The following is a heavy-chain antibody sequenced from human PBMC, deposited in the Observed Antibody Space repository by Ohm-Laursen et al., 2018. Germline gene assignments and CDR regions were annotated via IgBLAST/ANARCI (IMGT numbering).Heavy chain of an antibody. Sequence: SVKVSCKASGYTFTSYGISWVRQAPGQGLEWMGWISAYNGNTNYAQKLQGRVTMTTDTSTSTAYMELRSLRSDDTAVYYCARGTEIVGATGVFDYWGQGTLVTVSS. V-gene: IGHV1-18*01. D-gene: IGHD1-26*01. J-gene: IGHJ4*02. CDR1: GYTFTSYG. CDR3: ARGTEIVGATGVFDY. CDR2: ISAYNGNT.